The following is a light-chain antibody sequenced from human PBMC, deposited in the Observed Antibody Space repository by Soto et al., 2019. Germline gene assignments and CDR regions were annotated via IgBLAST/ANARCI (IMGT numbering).Light chain of an antibody. V-gene: IGLV1-40*01. CDR3: QSYDSSLGGAV. J-gene: IGLJ7*01. Sequence: QSVLTQPPSVSGAPGQRVTISCTGSSSNIGAGYDIHWYQQLPGTAPKLLIYGNSNRPSGVPDRFSGSKSGTSASLAITGLEDEDAAYYYCQSYDSSLGGAVFGGGTQLTVL. CDR1: SSNIGAGYD. CDR2: GNS.